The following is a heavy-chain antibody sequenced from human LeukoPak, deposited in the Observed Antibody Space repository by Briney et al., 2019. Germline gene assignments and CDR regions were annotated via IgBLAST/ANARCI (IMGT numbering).Heavy chain of an antibody. D-gene: IGHD6-19*01. CDR2: IYYSGST. V-gene: IGHV4-61*01. J-gene: IGHJ6*02. CDR1: GGSISSSSYY. Sequence: NPSETLSLTCTVSGGSISSSSYYWSWIRQPPGKGLEWIGYIYYSGSTNYNPSLKSRVTISVDTSKNQFSLKLSSVTAADTAVYYCARENAADGWDWGQGTTVTVSS. CDR3: ARENAADGWD.